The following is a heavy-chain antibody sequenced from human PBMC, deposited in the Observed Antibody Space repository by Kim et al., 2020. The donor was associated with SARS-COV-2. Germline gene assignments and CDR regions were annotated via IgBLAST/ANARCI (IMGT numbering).Heavy chain of an antibody. V-gene: IGHV4-34*01. CDR1: GGSFSGYY. CDR2: INHSGST. CDR3: ARGGFGDGYNSLDY. Sequence: SETLSLTCAVYGGSFSGYYWSWIRQPPGKGLEWIGEINHSGSTNYNPSLKSRVTISVDTSKNQFSLKLSSVTAADTAVYYCARGGFGDGYNSLDYWGQGTLVTVSS. D-gene: IGHD5-12*01. J-gene: IGHJ4*02.